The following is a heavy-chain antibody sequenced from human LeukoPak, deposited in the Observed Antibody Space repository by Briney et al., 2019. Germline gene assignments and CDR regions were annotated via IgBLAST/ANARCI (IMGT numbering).Heavy chain of an antibody. Sequence: GGSLRLSCAASGFTVITNDMTWVRQAPGKGLEWVSVLYSDGNAKYADSVQGRFTISRDNSKNTLYLEMNSLSPDDTAVYYCARGVEPLAANTLAYWGQEPWSPSPQ. V-gene: IGHV3-53*01. CDR3: ARGVEPLAANTLAY. J-gene: IGHJ4*01. CDR2: LYSDGNA. CDR1: GFTVITND. D-gene: IGHD1-14*01.